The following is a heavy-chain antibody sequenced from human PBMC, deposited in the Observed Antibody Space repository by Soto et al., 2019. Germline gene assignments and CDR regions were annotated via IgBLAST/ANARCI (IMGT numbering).Heavy chain of an antibody. CDR1: GGSISSGDYY. CDR2: IYYSGST. V-gene: IGHV4-30-4*01. J-gene: IGHJ6*02. Sequence: PSETLSLTCTVSGGSISSGDYYWSWIRQPPGKGLEWIGYIYYSGSTYYNPSLKSRVTISVDTSKNQFSLKLSSVTAADTAVYYCASVDWAYYYGMDVWGQGTTVPVS. D-gene: IGHD3-9*01. CDR3: ASVDWAYYYGMDV.